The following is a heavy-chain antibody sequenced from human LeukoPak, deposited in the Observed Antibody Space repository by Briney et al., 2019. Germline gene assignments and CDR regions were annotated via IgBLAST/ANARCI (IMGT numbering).Heavy chain of an antibody. Sequence: SETLSLTCTVSGGSISSYYWSWIRQPPGKGLEWIGYIYHSGSTYYNPSLKSRVTISVDTSKNQFSLELNSVTPEDTAVYYCARGTGWPQFDYWGQGTLVTVSS. CDR2: IYHSGST. CDR1: GGSISSYY. D-gene: IGHD6-19*01. CDR3: ARGTGWPQFDY. V-gene: IGHV4-59*12. J-gene: IGHJ4*02.